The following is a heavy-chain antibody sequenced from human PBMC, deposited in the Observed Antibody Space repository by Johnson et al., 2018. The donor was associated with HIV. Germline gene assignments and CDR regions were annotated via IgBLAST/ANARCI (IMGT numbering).Heavy chain of an antibody. Sequence: VQLVESGGGLVQPGGSLRLSCAASGFTVSSNYMSWVRQAPGKGLEWVSVIYSGGSTYYADSVKGRFTISRDNSKNTLYVQMNSLRAGDTAVYYCVRGLYSSAWYFGDLDAFDVWGQGTMVTVSS. CDR2: IYSGGST. V-gene: IGHV3-66*01. CDR3: VRGLYSSAWYFGDLDAFDV. CDR1: GFTVSSNY. D-gene: IGHD6-19*01. J-gene: IGHJ3*01.